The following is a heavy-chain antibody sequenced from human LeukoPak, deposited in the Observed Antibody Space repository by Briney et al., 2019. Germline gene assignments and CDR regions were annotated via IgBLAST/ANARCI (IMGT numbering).Heavy chain of an antibody. Sequence: SETLSLTCAVYGGSFSGYYWSWIRQPPGKGLEWIGEINHSGSTNYNPSLKSRVTISVDTSKNQFSLKLSSVTAADTAVYYCARHHKGYYDILTGYYISEGFDYWGQGTLVTVSS. CDR2: INHSGST. CDR3: ARHHKGYYDILTGYYISEGFDY. V-gene: IGHV4-34*01. CDR1: GGSFSGYY. J-gene: IGHJ4*02. D-gene: IGHD3-9*01.